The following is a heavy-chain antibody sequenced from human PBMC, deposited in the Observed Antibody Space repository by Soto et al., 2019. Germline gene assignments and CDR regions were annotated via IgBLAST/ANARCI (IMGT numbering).Heavy chain of an antibody. Sequence: GGSLRLSCAASGFTFSSYAMSWVRQAPGKGLEWVSAISGSGGSTYYADSVKGRFTISRDXSXXXXXXXMNSLRAEDTAVYYCAKVVSSGWYNWVDYWGQGTLVTVSS. D-gene: IGHD6-19*01. V-gene: IGHV3-23*01. CDR3: AKVVSSGWYNWVDY. J-gene: IGHJ4*02. CDR1: GFTFSSYA. CDR2: ISGSGGST.